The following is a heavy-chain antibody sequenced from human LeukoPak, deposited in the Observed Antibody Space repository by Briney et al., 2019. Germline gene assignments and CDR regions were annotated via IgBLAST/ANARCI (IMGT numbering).Heavy chain of an antibody. Sequence: GGSLRLSCAAPGFTFSSYAMTWVRQAPGKGLKWVSAITGSGGTTYYADSVKGRFTISRDNSKNTLYLQMDSLRAEDTAVYYCAKGSSSFVYYFDYWGQGTLVTVSS. D-gene: IGHD6-6*01. V-gene: IGHV3-23*01. CDR3: AKGSSSFVYYFDY. CDR2: ITGSGGTT. CDR1: GFTFSSYA. J-gene: IGHJ4*02.